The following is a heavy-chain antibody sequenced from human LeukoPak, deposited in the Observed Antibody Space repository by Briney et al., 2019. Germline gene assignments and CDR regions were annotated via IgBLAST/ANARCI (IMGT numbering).Heavy chain of an antibody. CDR2: ISWNSGSI. V-gene: IGHV3-9*01. CDR1: GFTFDDYA. CDR3: ATEITNDAFDI. D-gene: IGHD3-10*01. Sequence: GRSLRLSCAASGFTFDDYAMHWVRQAAGKGLGWVSGISWNSGSIGYADSVKGRFNISRDNAKNSLYLQMNSLRAEDTALYYCATEITNDAFDIWGQGTMVTVSS. J-gene: IGHJ3*02.